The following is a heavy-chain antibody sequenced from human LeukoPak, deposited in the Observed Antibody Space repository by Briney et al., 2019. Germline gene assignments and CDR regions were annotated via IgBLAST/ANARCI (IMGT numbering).Heavy chain of an antibody. J-gene: IGHJ5*02. CDR2: ISAYNGNT. V-gene: IGHV1-18*01. CDR1: GGTFSSYA. Sequence: GGSVKVSCKASGGTFSSYAISWVRQAPGQGLEWMGWISAYNGNTNYAQKLQGRVTMPQDTSTSTAYMDLRSLRSDDTVVYYCARGGYSYDGGDLWGQGTLVTVSS. D-gene: IGHD3-22*01. CDR3: ARGGYSYDGGDL.